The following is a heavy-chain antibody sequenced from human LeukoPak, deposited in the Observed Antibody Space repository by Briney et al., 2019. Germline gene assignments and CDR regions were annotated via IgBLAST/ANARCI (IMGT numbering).Heavy chain of an antibody. V-gene: IGHV4-59*01. J-gene: IGHJ4*02. CDR2: TYYSGST. Sequence: SETLSLTCTVSGGSISSYYWSWIRQPPGKGLEWIGYTYYSGSTNYNPSLKSRVTISVDTSKNQFSLKLSSVTAADTAVYYCARAPVLRYFDWYFDYWGQGTLVTVSS. CDR1: GGSISSYY. CDR3: ARAPVLRYFDWYFDY. D-gene: IGHD3-9*01.